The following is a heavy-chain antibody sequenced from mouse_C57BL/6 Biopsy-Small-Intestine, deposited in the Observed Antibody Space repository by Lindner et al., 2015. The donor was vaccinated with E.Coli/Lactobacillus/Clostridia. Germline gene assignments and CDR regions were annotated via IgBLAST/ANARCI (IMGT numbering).Heavy chain of an antibody. J-gene: IGHJ4*01. Sequence: SVKVSCKASGGIFSNYGISWVRQAPGQGLEWMGRIIPSLGIVNYGQKFQDRVTITADESTNIAYLDLRSLKSEDTAVYFCARETMGGNYFEFWGQGTLVTVSS. CDR3: ARETMGGNYFEF. CDR2: IIPSLGIV. D-gene: IGHD2-1*01. V-gene: IGHV1-81*01. CDR1: GGIFSNYG.